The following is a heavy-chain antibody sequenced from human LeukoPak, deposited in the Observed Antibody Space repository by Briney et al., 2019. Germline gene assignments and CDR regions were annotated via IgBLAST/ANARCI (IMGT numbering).Heavy chain of an antibody. V-gene: IGHV3-74*01. CDR3: AREGSSYSMDV. J-gene: IGHJ6*02. CDR2: INSDGTST. Sequence: PGGSLRLSCAASAFIFSSYWMYWVRQAPGKGLVWVSRINSDGTSTTYADSVKGRFTISRDNAKNTLYLQMNSLRAEDTAVYYCAREGSSYSMDVWSQGTTVTVSS. CDR1: AFIFSSYW.